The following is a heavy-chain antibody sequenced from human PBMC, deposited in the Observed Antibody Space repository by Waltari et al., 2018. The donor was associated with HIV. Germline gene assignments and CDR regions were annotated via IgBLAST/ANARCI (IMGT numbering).Heavy chain of an antibody. Sequence: EVQLVESGGGLIQPGGSLRLSCAASGFTVSSNYMSCVRQAPGKGLEWVSVIYSGGTTYYADSVKGRFTVSRDNSKNTLYLQMNSLRAEDTAVYYCASEYSSSWYAFDIWGQGTMVTVSS. CDR3: ASEYSSSWYAFDI. V-gene: IGHV3-53*01. D-gene: IGHD6-6*01. J-gene: IGHJ3*02. CDR1: GFTVSSNY. CDR2: IYSGGTT.